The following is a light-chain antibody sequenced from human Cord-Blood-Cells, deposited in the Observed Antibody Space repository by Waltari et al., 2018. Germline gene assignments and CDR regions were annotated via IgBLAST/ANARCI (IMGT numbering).Light chain of an antibody. CDR2: DAS. V-gene: IGKV1-33*01. CDR1: QDISNY. CDR3: QQYDNLPPFT. Sequence: IQMTQSPSSLSASLRARLPITCQASQDISNYLNWYQQKPGKAPKLLIYDASNLETGVPSRFSGSGSGTDFTFTISSLQPEDIATYYCQQYDNLPPFTFGPGTKVDIK. J-gene: IGKJ3*01.